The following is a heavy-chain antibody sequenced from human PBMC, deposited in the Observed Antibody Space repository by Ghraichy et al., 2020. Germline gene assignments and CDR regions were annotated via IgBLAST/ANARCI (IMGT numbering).Heavy chain of an antibody. V-gene: IGHV3-23*01. Sequence: GESLRLSCAASGFTFSSYAMSWVRQAPGKGLEWVSAISGSGGSTNYADSVKGRFTISRDNSKNTLYLQMNSLRAEDTAVYYCAKDPVVYGDYAEYFQHWGQGTLVTVSS. CDR2: ISGSGGST. D-gene: IGHD4-17*01. CDR1: GFTFSSYA. J-gene: IGHJ1*01. CDR3: AKDPVVYGDYAEYFQH.